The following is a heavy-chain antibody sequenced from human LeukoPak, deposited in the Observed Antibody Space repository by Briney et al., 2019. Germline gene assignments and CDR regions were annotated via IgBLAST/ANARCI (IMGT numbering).Heavy chain of an antibody. Sequence: PGGSLRLSCAASGFPLSSYAMNWARQAPGKGLEWVSTISASGGSTNYVDPVRGRLTISRDNPKNTLYLQMSSLRAEDTAVYYCAKDRGNALGYLDSWGQGTLVTVSS. CDR3: AKDRGNALGYLDS. V-gene: IGHV3-23*01. D-gene: IGHD1-1*01. CDR1: GFPLSSYA. J-gene: IGHJ4*02. CDR2: ISASGGST.